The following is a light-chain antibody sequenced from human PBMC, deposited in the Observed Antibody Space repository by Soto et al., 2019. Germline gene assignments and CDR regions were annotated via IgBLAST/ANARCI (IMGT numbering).Light chain of an antibody. Sequence: QSVLTQPASVSGSPGQSITISCTGTSSDVGGYNYVSWYQQHPGKAPKLMIYEVSHRPSGVSNRFSGSKSGNTASLTISGLQAEDEADYYCSSYTSSGTYVFGTGTKVTVL. CDR3: SSYTSSGTYV. CDR2: EVS. J-gene: IGLJ1*01. CDR1: SSDVGGYNY. V-gene: IGLV2-14*01.